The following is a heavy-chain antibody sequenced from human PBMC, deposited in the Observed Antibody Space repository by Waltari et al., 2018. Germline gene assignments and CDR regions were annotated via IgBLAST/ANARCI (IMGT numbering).Heavy chain of an antibody. Sequence: QVQLQESGPGLVKPSETLSLTCTGPGGSISSYYWSWNRQPPGKGLEWIGYIYYSGSTNYNPSLKRRVTISVDTSKNQFSLKLSSVTAADTAVYYCARHVQLLYYMDVWGKGTTVTISS. D-gene: IGHD2-2*01. J-gene: IGHJ6*03. CDR3: ARHVQLLYYMDV. CDR2: IYYSGST. CDR1: GGSISSYY. V-gene: IGHV4-59*08.